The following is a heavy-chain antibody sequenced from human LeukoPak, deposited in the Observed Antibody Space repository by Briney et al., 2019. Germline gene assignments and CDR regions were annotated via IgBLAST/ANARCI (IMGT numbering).Heavy chain of an antibody. V-gene: IGHV3-33*01. CDR3: ASPSDDFGDYVGLDY. CDR1: GFTFSSYG. Sequence: GGSLRLSCAASGFTFSSYGMHWVRQAPGKGLEWVAIIWYDGSNKKYADSVKGRFTISRDDSKNTLYLQMNSLRAEDTAVYYCASPSDDFGDYVGLDYWGQGTLVTVSS. J-gene: IGHJ4*02. D-gene: IGHD4-17*01. CDR2: IWYDGSNK.